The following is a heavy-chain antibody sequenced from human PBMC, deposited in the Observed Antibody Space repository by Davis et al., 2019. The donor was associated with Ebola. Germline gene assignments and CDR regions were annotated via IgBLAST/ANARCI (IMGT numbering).Heavy chain of an antibody. Sequence: PGGSLRLSCAASGFTFSGSAMHWVRQASGKGLEWVGRIRSKANSYATAYAASVKGRFTISRDDSKNTAYLQMNSLKTEDTAVYYCAKDRDYVWGSYRYFRHYYYMDVWGKGTTVTVSS. J-gene: IGHJ6*03. CDR3: AKDRDYVWGSYRYFRHYYYMDV. V-gene: IGHV3-73*01. CDR2: IRSKANSYAT. D-gene: IGHD3-16*02. CDR1: GFTFSGSA.